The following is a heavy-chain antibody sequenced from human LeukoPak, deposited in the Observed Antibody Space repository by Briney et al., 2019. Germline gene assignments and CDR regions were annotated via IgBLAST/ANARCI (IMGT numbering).Heavy chain of an antibody. D-gene: IGHD5-18*01. CDR3: VRVVTRVIFDY. Sequence: QPGRSLRLSCTASGFTFGDYAMSWVCQAPGKGLEWVGFIRSKVYGGTTAYAASVKGRFTISRDDSKTIAYLQMNSLKTEDTAVYYCVRVVTRVIFDYWGQGTLVTVSS. V-gene: IGHV3-49*04. CDR2: IRSKVYGGTT. J-gene: IGHJ4*02. CDR1: GFTFGDYA.